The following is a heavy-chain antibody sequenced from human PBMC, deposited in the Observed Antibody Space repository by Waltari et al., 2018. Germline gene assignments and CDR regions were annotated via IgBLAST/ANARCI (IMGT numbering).Heavy chain of an antibody. CDR1: GGSFSGYY. CDR2: INHSGGT. Sequence: QVQLQQWGAGLLKPSETLSLTCAVYGGSFSGYYWSWIRQPPGKGLEWIGEINHSGGTNYNPSLCSRVTISVDTSPNQFSLPLRSVPAADPAVYYCALSDSSGCSYWGQGTLVPVSS. J-gene: IGHJ1*01. CDR3: ALSDSSGCSY. V-gene: IGHV4-34*01. D-gene: IGHD6-19*01.